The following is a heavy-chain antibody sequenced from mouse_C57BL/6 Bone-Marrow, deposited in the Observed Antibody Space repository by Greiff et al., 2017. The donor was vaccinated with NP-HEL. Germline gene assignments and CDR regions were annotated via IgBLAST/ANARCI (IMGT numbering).Heavy chain of an antibody. CDR2: IYPGGGYT. J-gene: IGHJ1*03. D-gene: IGHD2-4*01. V-gene: IGHV1-63*01. CDR3: ARWGITTGGYWYFDV. Sequence: QVQLQQSGAELVRPGTSVKMSCKASGYTFTNYWIGWAKQRPGHGLEWIGDIYPGGGYTNYNEKFKGKATLTADKSSRTAYMQFSSLTSEDSAIYYCARWGITTGGYWYFDVWGTGTTVTVSS. CDR1: GYTFTNYW.